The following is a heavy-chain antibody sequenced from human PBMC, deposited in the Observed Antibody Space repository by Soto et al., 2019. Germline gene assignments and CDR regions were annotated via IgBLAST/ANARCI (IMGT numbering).Heavy chain of an antibody. CDR3: TTYGERGGGLDY. D-gene: IGHD3-16*01. Sequence: GGSLRLSCAASGFTFSSYAMSWVRQAPGKGLEWVSAISGSGGSTYYADSVKGRFTISRDNSKNTLYLQMNSLRAEDTAVYYCTTYGERGGGLDYWGQGTLVTVSS. V-gene: IGHV3-23*01. CDR1: GFTFSSYA. J-gene: IGHJ4*02. CDR2: ISGSGGST.